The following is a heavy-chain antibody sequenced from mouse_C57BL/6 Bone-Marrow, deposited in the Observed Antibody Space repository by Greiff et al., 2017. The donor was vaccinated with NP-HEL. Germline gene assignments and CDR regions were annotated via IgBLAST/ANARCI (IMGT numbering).Heavy chain of an antibody. Sequence: VQLQQSGAELARPGASVKLSCKASGYNFTSYGISWVKQRTGQGLEWIGEIYPRSGNTYYNEKFKGKATLTADKSSSTAYMELRSLPSEDSAVYFCARSYGNYLYFDYWGQGTTLTVSS. CDR2: IYPRSGNT. J-gene: IGHJ2*01. CDR1: GYNFTSYG. CDR3: ARSYGNYLYFDY. V-gene: IGHV1-81*01. D-gene: IGHD2-1*01.